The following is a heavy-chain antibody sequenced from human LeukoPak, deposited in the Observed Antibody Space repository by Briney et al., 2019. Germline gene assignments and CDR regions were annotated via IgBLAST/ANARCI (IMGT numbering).Heavy chain of an antibody. J-gene: IGHJ4*02. CDR2: ISYDGSNK. V-gene: IGHV3-30*04. CDR3: ARDKSSIAARYYFDY. Sequence: RSGGSLRLSCAASGFTFSSYAMHWVRQAPGKGLEWVAVISYDGSNKYYADSVKGRFTISRDNSKNTLYLQMNSLRAEDTAVYYCARDKSSIAARYYFDYWGQGTLVTVSS. D-gene: IGHD6-6*01. CDR1: GFTFSSYA.